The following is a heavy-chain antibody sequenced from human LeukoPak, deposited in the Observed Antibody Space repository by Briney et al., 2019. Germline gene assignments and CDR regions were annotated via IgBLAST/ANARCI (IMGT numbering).Heavy chain of an antibody. CDR1: GYSFTSYW. Sequence: GESLKISCKGSGYSFTSYWIGWVRQMPGKGLEWMGIIYPGDSDTRYSPSFQGQVTISADKSISTSYLQWSSLKASDTAMYYCARLRDGYKSPRGFDYWGQGTLVTVSS. D-gene: IGHD5-24*01. J-gene: IGHJ4*02. V-gene: IGHV5-51*01. CDR3: ARLRDGYKSPRGFDY. CDR2: IYPGDSDT.